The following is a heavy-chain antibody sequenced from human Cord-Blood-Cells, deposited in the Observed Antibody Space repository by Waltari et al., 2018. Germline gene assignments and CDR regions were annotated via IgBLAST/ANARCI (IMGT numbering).Heavy chain of an antibody. V-gene: IGHV3-23*01. CDR2: ISGSGGST. CDR3: AKEDRQWLGYYYYGMDV. D-gene: IGHD6-19*01. CDR1: GFTFSSYA. J-gene: IGHJ6*02. Sequence: EVQLLESGGGLVQPGGSLRLSCAASGFTFSSYAMRWVRQAPGKGLEWVSAISGSGGSTYYADSVKGRFTISRDNSKNTLYLQMNSLRAEDTAVYYCAKEDRQWLGYYYYGMDVWGQGTTVTVSS.